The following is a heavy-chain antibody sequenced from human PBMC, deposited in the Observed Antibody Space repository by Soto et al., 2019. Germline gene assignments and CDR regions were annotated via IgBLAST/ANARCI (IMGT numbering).Heavy chain of an antibody. V-gene: IGHV3-9*01. CDR2: ISWNSGTI. CDR3: AAIPRVYGGYSYDAFDI. CDR1: EFTFDDYA. D-gene: IGHD5-18*01. Sequence: EVQLVESGGGLVQPGRSLRLSCAASEFTFDDYAMHWVRQAPGKGLEWVSGISWNSGTIGYADSVRGRFTISRGNAKKFLYLQMNSLRAEDTALYYCAAIPRVYGGYSYDAFDIWGQGTMVTVSS. J-gene: IGHJ3*02.